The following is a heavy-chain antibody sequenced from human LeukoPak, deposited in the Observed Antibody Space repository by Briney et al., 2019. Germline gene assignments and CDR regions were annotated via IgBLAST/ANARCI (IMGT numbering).Heavy chain of an antibody. CDR2: IYHTGST. V-gene: IGHV4-30-2*01. Sequence: SETLSLTCDVSGGSISSGLYSWSWIRQPLGKGLEWIGYIYHTGSTYYNPSLKSRVTISVDTSKNQFSLKLSSVTAADTAVYYCARGRIAVAGTKNYFDYWGQGTLVTVSS. J-gene: IGHJ4*02. D-gene: IGHD6-19*01. CDR3: ARGRIAVAGTKNYFDY. CDR1: GGSISSGLYS.